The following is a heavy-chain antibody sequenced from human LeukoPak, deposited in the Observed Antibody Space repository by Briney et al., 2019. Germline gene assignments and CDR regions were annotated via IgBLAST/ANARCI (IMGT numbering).Heavy chain of an antibody. D-gene: IGHD6-19*01. V-gene: IGHV3-7*01. CDR3: ARELSRQWLVSHIFDY. Sequence: GGSLRLSCEASGFTFSNYWMSWVRQAPGKGLEWVANIKEDGSVKYYVDSVKGRFTISRDNAKNSVYLQMNSLRGEDTAVYYCARELSRQWLVSHIFDYWGQGTLVTVSS. J-gene: IGHJ4*02. CDR1: GFTFSNYW. CDR2: IKEDGSVK.